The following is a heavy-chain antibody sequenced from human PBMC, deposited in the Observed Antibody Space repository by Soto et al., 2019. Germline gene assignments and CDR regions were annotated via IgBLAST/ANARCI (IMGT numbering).Heavy chain of an antibody. CDR1: GYTFTSYG. V-gene: IGHV1-18*01. Sequence: ASVKVSCKASGYTFTSYGISWVRQAPGQGLEWMGWISAYNGNTNYAQKLQGRVTMTTDTSTSTAYMELRSLRSDDTAVYYCARTWGRITMIVVVKNKPSWFDPWGQGTLVTVSS. J-gene: IGHJ5*02. CDR3: ARTWGRITMIVVVKNKPSWFDP. CDR2: ISAYNGNT. D-gene: IGHD3-22*01.